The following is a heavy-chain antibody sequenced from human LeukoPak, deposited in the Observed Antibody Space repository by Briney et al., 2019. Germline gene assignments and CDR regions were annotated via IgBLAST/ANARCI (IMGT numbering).Heavy chain of an antibody. CDR1: GYPISSSHY. V-gene: IGHV4-59*11. CDR3: ARVYYSSSYDYWYFDL. Sequence: KPSETLSLTCIASGYPISSSHYWSWIRQPPGKGLEWIGYKDYSGSTNYNRSLKSRVTISVDTSKNQFSPKLSSVTAADTAVYYCARVYYSSSYDYWYFDLWGRGTLVTVSS. J-gene: IGHJ2*01. D-gene: IGHD6-13*01. CDR2: KDYSGST.